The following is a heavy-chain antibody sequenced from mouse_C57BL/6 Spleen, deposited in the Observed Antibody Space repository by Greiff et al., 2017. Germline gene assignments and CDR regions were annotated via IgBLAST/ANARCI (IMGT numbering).Heavy chain of an antibody. D-gene: IGHD1-1*01. CDR1: GYTFTSYG. Sequence: QVQLQQSGAELARPGASVKLSCKASGYTFTSYGISWVKQRTGQGLEWIGEIYPRSGNTYYNEKFKGKATLTADKSSSTAYMELRSLTSEDSAVYFCASPYYYGSSYGWYFDVWGTGTTVTVSS. CDR2: IYPRSGNT. V-gene: IGHV1-81*01. CDR3: ASPYYYGSSYGWYFDV. J-gene: IGHJ1*03.